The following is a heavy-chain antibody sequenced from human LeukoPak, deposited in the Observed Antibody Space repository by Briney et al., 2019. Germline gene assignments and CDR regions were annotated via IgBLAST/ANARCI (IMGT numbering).Heavy chain of an antibody. CDR2: IYTSGST. Sequence: SQTLSLTCTVSGGSISSGSHYWSWIRQPAGKGLEWIGRIYTSGSTNYNPSLESRVTISIDTSRNQFSLKLSSVTAADTAVYYCASHPYDPIFDYWGQGTLVTVSS. CDR1: GGSISSGSHY. V-gene: IGHV4-61*02. D-gene: IGHD3-22*01. CDR3: ASHPYDPIFDY. J-gene: IGHJ4*02.